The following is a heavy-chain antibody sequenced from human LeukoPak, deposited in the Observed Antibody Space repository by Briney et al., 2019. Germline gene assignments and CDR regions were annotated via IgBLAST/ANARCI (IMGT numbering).Heavy chain of an antibody. Sequence: GGSLRLSCAASGFIFTSYSMNWVRQAPGKGLEWVGRIKSKTDGGTTDYAAPVKGRFTISRDDSKNTLYLQINSLKTEDTAVYYCIAVAGLLDYWGQGTLVTVSS. V-gene: IGHV3-15*01. CDR1: GFIFTSYS. CDR3: IAVAGLLDY. D-gene: IGHD6-19*01. CDR2: IKSKTDGGTT. J-gene: IGHJ4*02.